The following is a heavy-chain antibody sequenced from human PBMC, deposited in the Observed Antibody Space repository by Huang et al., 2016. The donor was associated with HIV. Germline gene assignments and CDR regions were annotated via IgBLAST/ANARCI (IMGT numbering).Heavy chain of an antibody. CDR2: ISHTGIT. V-gene: IGHV4-34*02. D-gene: IGHD3-10*01. CDR3: ARAEDVGRFGQLLPPPYGMDI. CDR1: GGSFSGYY. Sequence: QVQLEQWGAGLLKPSETLSLTCAVYGGSFSGYYWTWIRQSPGRGLEWIGEISHTGITPHNPSLRGRRTLSVDPSKKQFSLKLKSVTVADTATYYCARAEDVGRFGQLLPPPYGMDIWGRGTTVIVSS. J-gene: IGHJ6*02.